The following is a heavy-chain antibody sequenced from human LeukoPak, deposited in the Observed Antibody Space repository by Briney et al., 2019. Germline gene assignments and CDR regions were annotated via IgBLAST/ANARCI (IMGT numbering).Heavy chain of an antibody. CDR1: GLIFSKYG. Sequence: GGSLRLSCAASGLIFSKYGMHWVRQTPGKGLEWVAFLEYDGTSNYLDSVKGRFTISRDNSESTLYLQMNSLQVEDTAIYYCAKRGFRAPSGDDVLESLHLWGQGTLVTVSS. V-gene: IGHV3-30*02. CDR2: LEYDGTS. J-gene: IGHJ1*01. CDR3: AKRGFRAPSGDDVLESLHL. D-gene: IGHD2-21*01.